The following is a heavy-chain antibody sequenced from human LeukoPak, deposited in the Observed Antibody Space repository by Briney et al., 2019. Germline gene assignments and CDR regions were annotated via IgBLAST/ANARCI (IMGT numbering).Heavy chain of an antibody. CDR2: ISGSGGST. J-gene: IGHJ5*02. D-gene: IGHD2-2*01. Sequence: GGSLRLSCAASGFTFSNYAMSWVRQAPGKGLEWVSAISGSGGSTYYADSVKGRFTISRDNSKNTLYLQMNSLRAEDTGVYHCAKDKPAFRGWFDPWGQGTLVTVSS. CDR1: GFTFSNYA. V-gene: IGHV3-23*01. CDR3: AKDKPAFRGWFDP.